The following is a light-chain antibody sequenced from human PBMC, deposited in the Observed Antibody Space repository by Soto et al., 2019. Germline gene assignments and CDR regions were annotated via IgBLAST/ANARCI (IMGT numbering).Light chain of an antibody. CDR2: EVY. V-gene: IGLV2-8*01. CDR1: SSYVGGYNY. Sequence: QSALTQPPSASGFPGQSVTISCTGTSSYVGGYNYVSWYQHHPGKAPKLIIYEVYKRPSGVPDRFSGSKSGNTAALTVSGLQAEDEADYYCSSYVGTNSYVFGTGTKVTVL. CDR3: SSYVGTNSYV. J-gene: IGLJ1*01.